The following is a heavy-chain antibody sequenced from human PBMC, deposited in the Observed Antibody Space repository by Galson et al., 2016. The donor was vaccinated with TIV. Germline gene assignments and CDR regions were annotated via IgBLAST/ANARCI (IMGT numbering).Heavy chain of an antibody. V-gene: IGHV1-3*01. CDR1: GYTLTIYA. Sequence: SVKVSCKASGYTLTIYAMHWVRQAPGQRLEWMGWINAGNGKTKYSQKFQGRLTITRGTSASTAYMELGSLRSDDTAVYYCARPPYCGGDCYKYDYWGQGTLVTVSS. CDR2: INAGNGKT. J-gene: IGHJ4*02. CDR3: ARPPYCGGDCYKYDY. D-gene: IGHD2-21*01.